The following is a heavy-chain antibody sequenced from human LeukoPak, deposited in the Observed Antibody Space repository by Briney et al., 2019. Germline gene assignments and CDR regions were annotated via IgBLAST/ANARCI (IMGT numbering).Heavy chain of an antibody. D-gene: IGHD6-13*01. V-gene: IGHV1-2*02. Sequence: GVSVKVSCKASGYTFTNYGISWVRQAPGQGLEWMGWINPNSGGTNYAQKFQGRVTMTRDTSISTAYMELSRLRSDDTAVYYCARDLVAAALGLDYWGQGTLVTVSS. CDR1: GYTFTNYG. CDR2: INPNSGGT. CDR3: ARDLVAAALGLDY. J-gene: IGHJ4*02.